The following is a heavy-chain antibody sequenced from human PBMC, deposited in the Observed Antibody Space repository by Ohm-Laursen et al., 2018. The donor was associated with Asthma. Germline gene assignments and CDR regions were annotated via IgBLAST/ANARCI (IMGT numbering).Heavy chain of an antibody. CDR2: INHSGST. CDR3: ARTHYYDILTGYSYYFDY. J-gene: IGHJ4*02. D-gene: IGHD3-9*01. V-gene: IGHV4-34*01. Sequence: SETLSLTCAVSGGSFSGYYWSWIRQPPGKGLEWIGEINHSGSTNYNPSLKSRVTISVDTSKNQFSLKLSSVTAADTAVYYCARTHYYDILTGYSYYFDYWGQGTLVTVSS. CDR1: GGSFSGYY.